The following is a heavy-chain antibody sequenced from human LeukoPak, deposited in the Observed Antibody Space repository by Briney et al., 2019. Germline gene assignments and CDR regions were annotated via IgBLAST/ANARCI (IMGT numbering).Heavy chain of an antibody. Sequence: GGSLRLSCAASGFTFSSYAMHWVRQAPGKGLEWVAVISYDGSNKYYADSVKGRFTISRDNPKNTLYLQMNSLRAEDTAVYYCARARENVDYFDYWGQGTLVTVSS. V-gene: IGHV3-30*04. CDR2: ISYDGSNK. CDR1: GFTFSSYA. J-gene: IGHJ4*02. CDR3: ARARENVDYFDY.